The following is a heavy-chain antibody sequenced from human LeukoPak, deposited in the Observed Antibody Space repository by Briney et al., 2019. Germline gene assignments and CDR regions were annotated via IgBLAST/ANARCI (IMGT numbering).Heavy chain of an antibody. D-gene: IGHD3-9*01. CDR1: GFTVSSNY. CDR3: ARDPVRNDYDILTGYPYYYYYGMDV. CDR2: IYSGGST. Sequence: PGGSLRLSCAASGFTVSSNYMSWVRQAPGKGLEWVSVIYSGGSTYYADSVKGRFTISRDNSKNTLYLQMNSLRAEDTAVYYCARDPVRNDYDILTGYPYYYYYGMDVWGQGTTVTVSS. V-gene: IGHV3-66*01. J-gene: IGHJ6*02.